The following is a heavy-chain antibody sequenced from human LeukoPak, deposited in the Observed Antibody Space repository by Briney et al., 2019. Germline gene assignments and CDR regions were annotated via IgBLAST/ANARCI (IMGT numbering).Heavy chain of an antibody. CDR2: IYWNDDK. D-gene: IGHD3-10*01. V-gene: IGHV2-5*01. CDR3: AHRDWFGDFFDY. Sequence: SGPTLVKPTQTLTLTCTFSGFSLSTSGVGVGWIRQPPGKALEWLAPIYWNDDKRYSPSLKSRLTITKDTSKNQVVLTMTNMDPVDTATYYCAHRDWFGDFFDYWGQGSLVTVSS. J-gene: IGHJ4*02. CDR1: GFSLSTSGVG.